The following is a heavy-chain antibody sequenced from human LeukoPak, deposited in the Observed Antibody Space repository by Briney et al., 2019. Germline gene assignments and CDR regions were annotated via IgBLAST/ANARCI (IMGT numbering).Heavy chain of an antibody. D-gene: IGHD6-13*01. CDR3: AKVGGDTSSWYDLLKREFDH. CDR2: ISGSGSRT. CDR1: GVTYTNYA. Sequence: GGSLRLSCTASGVTYTNYAMTWVRQAPGKGLEWVSGISGSGSRTYYADSVKGRFTISRDNSKDTLYLQIHSLRAGDTAIYYCAKVGGDTSSWYDLLKREFDHWGQGTLVTVSS. J-gene: IGHJ4*02. V-gene: IGHV3-23*01.